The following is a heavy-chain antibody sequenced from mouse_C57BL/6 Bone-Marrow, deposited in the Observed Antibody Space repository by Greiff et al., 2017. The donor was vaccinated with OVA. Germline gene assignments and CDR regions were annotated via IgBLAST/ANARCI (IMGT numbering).Heavy chain of an antibody. D-gene: IGHD1-1*01. V-gene: IGHV14-2*01. Sequence: VQLQQSGAELVKPGASVKLSCTASGFNIKDYYMHWVKQRTEQGLEWIGRIDPEDGETTYAPKFPGKATITADTSSNTAYLQLSSLTSEDTAVYYCARYPPYYGSTLYAMDYWGQGTSVTVSS. J-gene: IGHJ4*01. CDR2: IDPEDGET. CDR1: GFNIKDYY. CDR3: ARYPPYYGSTLYAMDY.